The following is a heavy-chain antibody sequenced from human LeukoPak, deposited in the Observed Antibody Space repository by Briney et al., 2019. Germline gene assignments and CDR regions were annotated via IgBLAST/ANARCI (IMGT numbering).Heavy chain of an antibody. CDR3: ATDRN. CDR1: GFTFSNAW. CDR2: IKNKADGGTA. V-gene: IGHV3-15*01. J-gene: IGHJ4*02. Sequence: GGSLRLSCAASGFTFSNAWMTWVRQVPGKGLEWVGHIKNKADGGTAEYAAPVIGRFTIPRDDSKNTLYLQMNSVKTEDTGVYYRATDRNWGQGTLVTVSS.